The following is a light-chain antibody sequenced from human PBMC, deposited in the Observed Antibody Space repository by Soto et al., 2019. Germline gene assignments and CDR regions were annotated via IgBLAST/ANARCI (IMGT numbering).Light chain of an antibody. Sequence: EIVLTQSPATLSVSPGERATLSCRASQSVSSNLAWYQQKPGQAPRLLIYGASTRAPGIPARFSGSGSGTEFTLTISSLQSEDFAVYYCQHYNNLPLTFGGGANVEIK. CDR1: QSVSSN. V-gene: IGKV3-15*01. CDR3: QHYNNLPLT. J-gene: IGKJ4*01. CDR2: GAS.